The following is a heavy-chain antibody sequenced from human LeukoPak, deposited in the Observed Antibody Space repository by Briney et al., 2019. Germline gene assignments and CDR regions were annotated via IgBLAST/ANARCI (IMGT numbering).Heavy chain of an antibody. D-gene: IGHD3-9*01. J-gene: IGHJ5*02. Sequence: SETLCLTCAVSAYSISSGYYWGWIRQPPGKGLEWIASIYHSGSTYYNPSLKSRVTISVDTSKNQFSLKLSSVTAADTAVYYCARSGRYFDWLRQTNWFDPWGQGTLVTVSS. CDR1: AYSISSGYY. V-gene: IGHV4-38-2*01. CDR3: ARSGRYFDWLRQTNWFDP. CDR2: IYHSGST.